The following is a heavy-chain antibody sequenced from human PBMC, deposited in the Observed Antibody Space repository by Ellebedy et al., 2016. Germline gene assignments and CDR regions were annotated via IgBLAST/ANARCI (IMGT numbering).Heavy chain of an antibody. CDR2: ISGSTDYT. V-gene: IGHV3-11*06. D-gene: IGHD2-15*01. CDR3: TRGSTRWSADAGH. J-gene: IGHJ1*01. CDR1: GFIFSDYY. Sequence: GESLKISXAASGFIFSDYYMSWIRQAPGKGLQWVSHISGSTDYTTYADSLKGRFTISRDNAKNPLYLQLNSLRAEDTAVDYCTRGSTRWSADAGHWGQGTLVTVSS.